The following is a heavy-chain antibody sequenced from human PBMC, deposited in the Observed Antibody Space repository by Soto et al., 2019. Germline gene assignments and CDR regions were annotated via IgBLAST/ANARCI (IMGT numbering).Heavy chain of an antibody. CDR1: GGSISSGGYS. Sequence: SETLYLTCAVSGGSISSGGYSWCWIRQPPGKGLEWIGYIYHSGSTYYNPSLKSRVTISVDRSKNQFSLKLSSVTAADTAVYYCARVGSSGWYRWFDPWGQGTLVTVSS. V-gene: IGHV4-30-2*01. CDR2: IYHSGST. CDR3: ARVGSSGWYRWFDP. J-gene: IGHJ5*02. D-gene: IGHD6-19*01.